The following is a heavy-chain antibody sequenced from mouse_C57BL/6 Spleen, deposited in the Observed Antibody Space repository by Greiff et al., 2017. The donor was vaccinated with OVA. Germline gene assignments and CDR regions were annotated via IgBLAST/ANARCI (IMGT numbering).Heavy chain of an antibody. CDR2: IYPVSGET. J-gene: IGHJ2*01. Sequence: QVQLQQSGAELASPGASVTLSCKASGYTFTDHIMNWVKKRPGQGLEWIGRIYPVSGETNYNEKFKSKATLTVDKSSSTAYMQLSSLTSEDSAVYYCARNYGNLYYFDYWGQGTTLTVSS. D-gene: IGHD2-1*01. V-gene: IGHV1-11*01. CDR1: GYTFTDHI. CDR3: ARNYGNLYYFDY.